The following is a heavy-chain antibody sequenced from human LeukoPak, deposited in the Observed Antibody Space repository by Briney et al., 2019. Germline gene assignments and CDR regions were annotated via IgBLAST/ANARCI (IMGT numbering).Heavy chain of an antibody. D-gene: IGHD6-19*01. J-gene: IGHJ1*01. V-gene: IGHV1-8*01. CDR2: MNPNSGNT. CDR1: GYTFTSYD. Sequence: ASVKVSCKASGYTFTSYDINWVRQATGQGLEWMGWMNPNSGNTGYARKFQGRVTMTRNTSINTAYMELSSLRSEDTAVYYCARAGFRQLWLAYFQHWGQGTLVTVSS. CDR3: ARAGFRQLWLAYFQH.